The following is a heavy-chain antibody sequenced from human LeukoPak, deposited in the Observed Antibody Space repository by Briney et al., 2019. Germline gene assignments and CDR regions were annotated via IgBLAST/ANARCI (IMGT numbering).Heavy chain of an antibody. V-gene: IGHV1-2*02. Sequence: ASVKVSCKASGYTFTGYCMHWVRQAPGQGLEWMGWINPKSGGTNYAQKFQGRVTMTRDTSISTTYMELSRLRSDDTAVYYCARDLGISGWYAPPLGYFDYWGQGTLVTVSS. CDR1: GYTFTGYC. CDR3: ARDLGISGWYAPPLGYFDY. D-gene: IGHD6-19*01. CDR2: INPKSGGT. J-gene: IGHJ4*02.